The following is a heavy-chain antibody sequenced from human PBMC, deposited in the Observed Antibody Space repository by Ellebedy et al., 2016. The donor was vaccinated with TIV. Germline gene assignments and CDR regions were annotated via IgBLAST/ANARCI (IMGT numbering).Heavy chain of an antibody. CDR3: ARALSRGWYLFDF. CDR1: GYSISSGYY. V-gene: IGHV4-38-2*02. J-gene: IGHJ4*02. D-gene: IGHD6-19*01. Sequence: SETLSLTXSVSGYSISSGYYWGWIRQPPGKGLEWIGSVFHSGSTYYNPSLKSRLTISIDTSKNQFSLKLSSVTAADTAVYYCARALSRGWYLFDFWGQGTLVTVSS. CDR2: VFHSGST.